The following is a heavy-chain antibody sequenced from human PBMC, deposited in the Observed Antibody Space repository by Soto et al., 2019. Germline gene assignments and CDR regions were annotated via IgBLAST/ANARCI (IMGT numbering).Heavy chain of an antibody. J-gene: IGHJ6*02. CDR1: GYTFTSYG. V-gene: IGHV1-18*01. Sequence: QVQLVQSGAEVKKPGASVKVSCKASGYTFTSYGISWVRQAPGQGLEWMGWISAYNGNTNYAQKLQGRDSMTTDTSTSTAYMELRSLRSDDTAVYYWASENSDYGVYYYGMDVWGQGTTVTVSS. D-gene: IGHD4-17*01. CDR3: ASENSDYGVYYYGMDV. CDR2: ISAYNGNT.